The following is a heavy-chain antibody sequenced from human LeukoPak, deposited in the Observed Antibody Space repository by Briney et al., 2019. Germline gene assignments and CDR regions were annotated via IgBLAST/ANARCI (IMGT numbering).Heavy chain of an antibody. CDR2: ISGSGGST. CDR3: AKGSYGSGSYVDY. J-gene: IGHJ4*02. CDR1: GFTFSSYA. Sequence: PGGSLRLSCAASGFTFSSYAMSWVRQAPGKGLEWVSAISGSGGSTYYADSVKGRFTISRDNAKNSLYLQMNSLRAEDTALYYCAKGSYGSGSYVDYWGQGTLITVSS. V-gene: IGHV3-23*01. D-gene: IGHD3-10*01.